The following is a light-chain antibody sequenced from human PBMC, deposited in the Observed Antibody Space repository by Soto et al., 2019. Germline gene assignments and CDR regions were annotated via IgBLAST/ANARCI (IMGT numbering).Light chain of an antibody. Sequence: DIELTQSPAPLPVTPVEPASISCRSSQSLLHSSGYNYLDWYLQKPGQSPQLLIYLGSTRASGVPDRFSGSGSGTDFSLKISRVEAGDVGVYYCMQALQTPMFTFGQGTKLEI. CDR2: LGS. CDR1: QSLLHSSGYNY. J-gene: IGKJ2*01. CDR3: MQALQTPMFT. V-gene: IGKV2-28*01.